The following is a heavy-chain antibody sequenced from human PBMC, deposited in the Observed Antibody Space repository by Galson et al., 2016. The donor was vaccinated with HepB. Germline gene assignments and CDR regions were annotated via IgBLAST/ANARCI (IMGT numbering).Heavy chain of an antibody. Sequence: SLRLSCAASGFSFSNYYMTWIRKAPGKGLEWISYISSTSTYTNYADSVKGRFTISRDNVKNSLYLQMNSLRAEDTAVYYCARDREVPSWSVFSFDFSYYGMDV. D-gene: IGHD3-3*01. CDR1: GFSFSNYY. CDR2: ISSTSTYT. J-gene: IGHJ6*01. V-gene: IGHV3-11*06. CDR3: ARDREVPSWSVFSFDFSYYGMDV.